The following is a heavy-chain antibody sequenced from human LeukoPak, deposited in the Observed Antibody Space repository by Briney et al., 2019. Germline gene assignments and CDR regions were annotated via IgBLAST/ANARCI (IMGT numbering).Heavy chain of an antibody. V-gene: IGHV4-59*08. J-gene: IGHJ4*02. D-gene: IGHD2-15*01. Sequence: PSETLSLTCTASGGSISDNYWSWIRQHPGKGLEWIGYAYYSGHTNYNSSLKSRVTMSLDTSKSQFSLRLSSVTAADTAVYFCARHPFATPFDYWGPGTLVTVSS. CDR1: GGSISDNY. CDR3: ARHPFATPFDY. CDR2: AYYSGHT.